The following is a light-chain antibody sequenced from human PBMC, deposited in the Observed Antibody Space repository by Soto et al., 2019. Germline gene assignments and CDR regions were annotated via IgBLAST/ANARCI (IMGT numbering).Light chain of an antibody. Sequence: QSALTQPPSVSAAPGQYVTITCSGSSSIIGNNYVPWYQQLPGVAPKLLIFDNNKRPSGIPGRFSGSKSGTSATLAITGLQTGDEADFYCGTWDSRLRTFVFGTGTKVTVL. CDR1: SSIIGNNY. V-gene: IGLV1-51*01. CDR3: GTWDSRLRTFV. CDR2: DNN. J-gene: IGLJ1*01.